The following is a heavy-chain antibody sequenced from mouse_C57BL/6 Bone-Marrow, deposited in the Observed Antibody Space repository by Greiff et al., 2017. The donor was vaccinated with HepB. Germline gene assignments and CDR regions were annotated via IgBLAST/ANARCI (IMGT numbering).Heavy chain of an antibody. V-gene: IGHV7-1*01. D-gene: IGHD2-3*01. J-gene: IGHJ4*01. CDR1: GFTFSDFY. Sequence: EVKLVDSGGGLVQSGRSLRLSCATSGFTFSDFYMEWVRQAPGKGLEWIAASRNKANDYTTEYSAAVKGRFIVSRDTSKSILYLQMNALRAEDTAIYYCARDAPDGYHAMDYGGQGTSVTVSS. CDR2: SRNKANDYTT. CDR3: ARDAPDGYHAMDY.